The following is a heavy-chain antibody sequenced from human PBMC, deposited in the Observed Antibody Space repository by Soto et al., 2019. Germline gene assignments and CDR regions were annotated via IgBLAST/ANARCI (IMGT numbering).Heavy chain of an antibody. Sequence: QVQLVESGGGVVQPGRSLRLSCAASGFTFSSYGMHWVRQAPGKGLEWVAVIWYDGSNKYYADSVKGRFTISRDNSKNTLYLQMSSLRAEDTAVYYCAREMITMDYWGQGTLVTVSS. CDR3: AREMITMDY. J-gene: IGHJ4*02. V-gene: IGHV3-33*01. D-gene: IGHD3-10*01. CDR2: IWYDGSNK. CDR1: GFTFSSYG.